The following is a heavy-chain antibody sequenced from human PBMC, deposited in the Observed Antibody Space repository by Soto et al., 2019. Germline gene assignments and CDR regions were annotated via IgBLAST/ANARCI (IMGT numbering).Heavy chain of an antibody. Sequence: SETLSLTCTVSGGSISSGGYYWSWIRQHPGKGLEWIGYIYYSGSTYYNPSLKSRVTISVDTSKNQFSLKLSSVTAADTAVYYCAYYSGYEYFYGLDVWGQGTTVTVS. J-gene: IGHJ6*02. CDR2: IYYSGST. V-gene: IGHV4-31*03. D-gene: IGHD5-12*01. CDR1: GGSISSGGYY. CDR3: AYYSGYEYFYGLDV.